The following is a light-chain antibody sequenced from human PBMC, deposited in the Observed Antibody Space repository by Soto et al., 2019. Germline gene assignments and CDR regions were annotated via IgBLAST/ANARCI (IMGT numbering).Light chain of an antibody. CDR3: QKYNSYPGT. Sequence: DIQMTHSPSTLSASVGDRVTITCRASQSISSWLAWYQQKPGKAPKLLIYKASSLESGVPSRFSGSGSGTEFTLTISSLQPDDFATYYCQKYNSYPGTFGQGTKVDIK. CDR2: KAS. CDR1: QSISSW. V-gene: IGKV1-5*03. J-gene: IGKJ1*01.